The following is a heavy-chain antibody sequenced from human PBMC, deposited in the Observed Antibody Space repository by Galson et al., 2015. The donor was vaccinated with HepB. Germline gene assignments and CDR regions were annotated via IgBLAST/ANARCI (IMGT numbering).Heavy chain of an antibody. Sequence: SVKVSCKASGYTFTDYYMHWVRQAPGQGLEWMGIINPDGGNTNDTERFQGRVTMTSDTSTSTVYMELSRLTSDDTAVYFCARAVDQDFQNWGQGTLVTVSS. J-gene: IGHJ1*01. CDR2: INPDGGNT. V-gene: IGHV1-46*01. CDR1: GYTFTDYY. CDR3: ARAVDQDFQN. D-gene: IGHD5-12*01.